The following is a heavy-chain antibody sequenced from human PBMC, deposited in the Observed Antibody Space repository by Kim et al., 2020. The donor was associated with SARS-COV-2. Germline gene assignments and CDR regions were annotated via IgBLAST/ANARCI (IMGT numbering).Heavy chain of an antibody. J-gene: IGHJ5*02. CDR3: TRHWGSQLAFDP. CDR1: GGSISSFY. V-gene: IGHV4-59*08. D-gene: IGHD3-16*01. Sequence: SQTLSLTCTVSGGSISSFYWSWIRQPPGKGLEWIGYIFYSGTTNYNPSLKSRLTMSVDTSKNQFSLKLRSVTAADTAVYYCTRHWGSQLAFDPWGQGTLV. CDR2: IFYSGTT.